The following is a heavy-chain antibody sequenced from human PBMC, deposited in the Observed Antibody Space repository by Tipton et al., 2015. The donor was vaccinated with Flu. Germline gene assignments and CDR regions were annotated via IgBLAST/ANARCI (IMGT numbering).Heavy chain of an antibody. CDR1: GGSISSGDYY. Sequence: TLSLTCTVSGGSISSGDYYWSWIRQPPGKGLEWIGYIYYSGSTYYNPSLKSRVTISVDTSKNQFSLKLSSVTAADTAVYYCARDPQPRIAAAGTFETGGFDYWGQGTLVTVSS. V-gene: IGHV4-30-4*01. D-gene: IGHD6-13*01. CDR2: IYYSGST. J-gene: IGHJ4*02. CDR3: ARDPQPRIAAAGTFETGGFDY.